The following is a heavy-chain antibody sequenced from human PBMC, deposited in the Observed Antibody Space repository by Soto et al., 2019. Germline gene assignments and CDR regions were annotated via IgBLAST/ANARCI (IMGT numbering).Heavy chain of an antibody. CDR2: IHYSGST. J-gene: IGHJ4*02. Sequence: PSETLSLTCTVSGGSISSYYWSWIRQPPGKGLEWIGYIHYSGSTNYNPSLKSRVTISVDTSKNQFSLKLTSVTAADTAVYYCARGSWELKVGPHCWGQGTLVTVSS. V-gene: IGHV4-59*01. CDR3: ARGSWELKVGPHC. D-gene: IGHD1-26*01. CDR1: GGSISSYY.